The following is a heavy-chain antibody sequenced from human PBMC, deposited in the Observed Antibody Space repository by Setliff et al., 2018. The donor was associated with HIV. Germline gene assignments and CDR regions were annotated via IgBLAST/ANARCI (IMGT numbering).Heavy chain of an antibody. CDR3: ASKGGSGNYPDSDAFDI. D-gene: IGHD3-10*01. CDR2: INPSGDIT. V-gene: IGHV1-46*01. CDR1: GHTFSSHY. Sequence: ASVKVSCKASGHTFSSHYMHWVRQAPGKGLEWMGLINPSGDITSYAEKFQGRVTMTRDTSTSTVHMELRSLRSEDTAIYYCASKGGSGNYPDSDAFDIWGQGTLVTVSS. J-gene: IGHJ3*02.